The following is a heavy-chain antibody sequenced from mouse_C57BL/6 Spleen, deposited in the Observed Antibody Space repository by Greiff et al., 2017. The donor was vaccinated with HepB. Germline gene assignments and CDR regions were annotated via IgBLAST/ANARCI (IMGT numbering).Heavy chain of an antibody. J-gene: IGHJ4*01. CDR1: GYTFTSYW. D-gene: IGHD2-3*01. CDR3: ARSVDGYPLYAMDY. Sequence: QVQLQQPGAELVRPGTSVKLSCKASGYTFTSYWMHWVKQRPGQGLEWIGVIDPSDSYTNYNQKFKGKATLTVDTSSSTAYMQLSSLTSEDSAVYYCARSVDGYPLYAMDYWGQGTSVTVSS. CDR2: IDPSDSYT. V-gene: IGHV1-59*01.